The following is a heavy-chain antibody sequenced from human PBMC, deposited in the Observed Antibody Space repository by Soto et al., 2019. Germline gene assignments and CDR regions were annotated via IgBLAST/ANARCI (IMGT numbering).Heavy chain of an antibody. Sequence: QVQLVQSGAEVKNPGSSVRVSCKASGGTLSDYALNWVRQAPGQGLQWMGGTIPLFYTPTYAHNFQGRVTIFADESTNTAYMDLSSLTSEDTALYYCAVGHSYGQFDLWGQGTLVTVSS. J-gene: IGHJ4*02. CDR2: TIPLFYTP. CDR3: AVGHSYGQFDL. V-gene: IGHV1-69*01. D-gene: IGHD5-18*01. CDR1: GGTLSDYA.